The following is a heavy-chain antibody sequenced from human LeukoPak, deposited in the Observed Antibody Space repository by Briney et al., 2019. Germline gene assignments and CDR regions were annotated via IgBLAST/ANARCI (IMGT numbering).Heavy chain of an antibody. CDR2: INHSGST. CDR1: GGSFSGYY. V-gene: IGHV4-34*01. D-gene: IGHD1-26*01. J-gene: IGHJ3*02. CDR3: ARGRGYGGNYLRSFDI. Sequence: SETLSLTCAVYGGSFSGYYWSWIRQPPGKGLEWIGEINHSGSTNYNPSLKSRVTISVDTSKNQFSLKLSSVTAADTAVYYCARGRGYGGNYLRSFDIWGQGTMVTVSS.